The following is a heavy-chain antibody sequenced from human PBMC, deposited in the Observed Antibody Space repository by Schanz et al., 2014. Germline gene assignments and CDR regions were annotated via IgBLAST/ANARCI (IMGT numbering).Heavy chain of an antibody. Sequence: QVQMVESGGGVVQPGRSLRLSCAAYGFTLSSYAMHWVRQAPGKGLEWVAVISYDGSNKYYADSVRGRFTISRDRFQNTLYLRMSSLRAEDTAVYYCARDFDDRRGYGSGYCLGDCMDVWGQGTTVTVSS. CDR3: ARDFDDRRGYGSGYCLGDCMDV. D-gene: IGHD3-10*01. CDR2: ISYDGSNK. V-gene: IGHV3-30-3*01. CDR1: GFTLSSYA. J-gene: IGHJ6*02.